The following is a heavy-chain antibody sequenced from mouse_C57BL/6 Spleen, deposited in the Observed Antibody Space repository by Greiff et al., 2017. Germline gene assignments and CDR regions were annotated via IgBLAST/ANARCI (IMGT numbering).Heavy chain of an antibody. CDR1: GFTFSSYA. V-gene: IGHV5-9-1*02. D-gene: IGHD2-1*01. CDR3: TGGNYYFDY. Sequence: EVQRVESGEGLAKPGGSLKLSCAASGFTFSSYAMSWVRQTPEKRLEWVAYISSGGDYTYYADTVKGRFTISRDNARNTLYLQMSSLKSEDTAMYYCTGGNYYFDYWGQGTTLTVSS. J-gene: IGHJ2*01. CDR2: ISSGGDYT.